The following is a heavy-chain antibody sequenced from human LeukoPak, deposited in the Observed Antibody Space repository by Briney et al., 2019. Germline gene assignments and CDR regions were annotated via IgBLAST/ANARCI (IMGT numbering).Heavy chain of an antibody. D-gene: IGHD3-16*02. CDR2: IYYSGST. Sequence: KPSETLSLTCTVSGGSISSSSYHWGWIRQPPGKGLEWIGSIYYSGSTYYNPSLKSRVTISVDTSKNQFSLKLSSVTAADTAVYYCARGSERDYVWGSYRYYFDYWGQGTLVTVSS. J-gene: IGHJ4*02. V-gene: IGHV4-39*01. CDR1: GGSISSSSYH. CDR3: ARGSERDYVWGSYRYYFDY.